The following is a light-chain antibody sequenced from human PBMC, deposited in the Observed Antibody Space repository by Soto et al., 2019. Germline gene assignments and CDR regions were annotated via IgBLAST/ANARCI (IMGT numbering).Light chain of an antibody. CDR1: QSLSSSY. CDR2: DAS. Sequence: EIVLTQSQATLSLSPGERSTLSCGGSQSLSSSYLAWYQQKPGLAPRLLIYDASSRATGIPDRFSGSGSGTDFTLTISRLEPEDFAVYYCQQYGSSPSITFGQGTRLEIK. J-gene: IGKJ5*01. CDR3: QQYGSSPSIT. V-gene: IGKV3D-20*01.